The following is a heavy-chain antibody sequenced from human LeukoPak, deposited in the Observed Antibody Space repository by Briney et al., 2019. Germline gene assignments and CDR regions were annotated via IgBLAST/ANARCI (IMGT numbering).Heavy chain of an antibody. CDR1: GYTFTSYD. Sequence: ASVKVSCKASGYTFTSYDINWVRQATGQGLEWMGWMNPNSGNTGYAQKFQGRVTMTRNTSISTAYMELSSLRSEDTAVYYCARGRRYYYGSGSYRGNWFGPLGPGNPGHRLL. CDR3: ARGRRYYYGSGSYRGNWFGP. CDR2: MNPNSGNT. J-gene: IGHJ5*02. V-gene: IGHV1-8*01. D-gene: IGHD3-10*01.